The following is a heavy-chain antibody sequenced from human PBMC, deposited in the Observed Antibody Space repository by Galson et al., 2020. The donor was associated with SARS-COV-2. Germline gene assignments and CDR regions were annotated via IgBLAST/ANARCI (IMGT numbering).Heavy chain of an antibody. V-gene: IGHV4-31*03. D-gene: IGHD2-2*01. Sequence: SETLSLTCTVSGGSISSGGYYWSWIRQHPGKGLEWIGYIYYSGSTYYNPSLKSRVTISVDTSKNQFSLKLSSVTAADTAVYYCARDWGSRTTTFDIWGQGTMVTVSS. CDR1: GGSISSGGYY. J-gene: IGHJ3*02. CDR3: ARDWGSRTTTFDI. CDR2: IYYSGST.